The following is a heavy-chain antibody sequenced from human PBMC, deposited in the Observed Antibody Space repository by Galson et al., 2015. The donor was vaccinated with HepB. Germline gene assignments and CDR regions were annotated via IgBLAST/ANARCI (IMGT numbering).Heavy chain of an antibody. Sequence: QSGAEVTKPGESLRISCKGSGYSFPSYWTSWVRQMPGKGLERMGRIDPSDSYANYSPSFQGHVTISADKSISTAYLQWSSLKASDTAMYYCARHVDTATDYWGQGTLVTVSS. CDR2: IDPSDSYA. CDR1: GYSFPSYW. D-gene: IGHD5-18*01. V-gene: IGHV5-10-1*01. CDR3: ARHVDTATDY. J-gene: IGHJ4*02.